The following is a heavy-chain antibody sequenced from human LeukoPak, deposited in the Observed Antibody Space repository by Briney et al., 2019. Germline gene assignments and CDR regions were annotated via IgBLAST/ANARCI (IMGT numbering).Heavy chain of an antibody. D-gene: IGHD3-10*01. J-gene: IGHJ4*02. CDR1: GFTFSSYA. Sequence: GGSLRLSCAASGFTFSSYAMHWVRQAPGKGLEWVAVIWYDGSNKCYADSVKGRFTISRDNSKNTLYLQMNSLRAEDTAVYYCATHPHGQGDLRPLFDSWGQGTLVTVSS. V-gene: IGHV3-33*08. CDR3: ATHPHGQGDLRPLFDS. CDR2: IWYDGSNK.